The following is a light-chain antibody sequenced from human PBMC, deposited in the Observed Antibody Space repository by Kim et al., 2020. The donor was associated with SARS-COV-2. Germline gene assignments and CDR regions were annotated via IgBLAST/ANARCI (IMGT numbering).Light chain of an antibody. CDR2: KDS. CDR1: ALPKQY. J-gene: IGLJ2*01. V-gene: IGLV3-25*03. Sequence: SPGQTARITFSGDALPKQYAYWYQQKPGQAPVLVIYKDSERPSGIPERFSGSSSGTTVTLTISGVQAEDEADYYCQSADSSGTNVVFGGGTQLTVL. CDR3: QSADSSGTNVV.